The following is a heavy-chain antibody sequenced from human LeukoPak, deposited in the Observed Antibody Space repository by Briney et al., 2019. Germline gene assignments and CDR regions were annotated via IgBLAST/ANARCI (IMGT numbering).Heavy chain of an antibody. CDR2: ISAYNGNT. CDR3: ARDHLWPRQFDY. CDR1: GYTFTSYG. J-gene: IGHJ4*02. Sequence: ASVKVSCKASGYTFTSYGISWVRQAPGPGLEWMGWISAYNGNTNYAQKLQGRVTMTTDTSTSTAYVELRSLRSDDTAVYYCARDHLWPRQFDYLGQGTLVTVSS. V-gene: IGHV1-18*04.